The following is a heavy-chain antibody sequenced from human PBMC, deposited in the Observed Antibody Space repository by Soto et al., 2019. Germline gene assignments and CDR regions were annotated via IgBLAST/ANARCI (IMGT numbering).Heavy chain of an antibody. Sequence: PGGSLRLSCAASGFTFSSYAMSWVRQAPGKGLEWVSAISGSGGSTYYADSVKGRFTISRDNSKNTLYLQMNSLRAEDTAVYYCAKDADLRWLQFDDAFDIWGQGTMVTVSS. D-gene: IGHD5-12*01. CDR2: ISGSGGST. V-gene: IGHV3-23*01. CDR1: GFTFSSYA. CDR3: AKDADLRWLQFDDAFDI. J-gene: IGHJ3*02.